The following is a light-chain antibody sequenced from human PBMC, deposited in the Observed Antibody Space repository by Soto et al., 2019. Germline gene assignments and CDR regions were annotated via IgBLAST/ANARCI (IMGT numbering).Light chain of an antibody. CDR3: QQYGSSGT. CDR1: QSVSSSY. J-gene: IGKJ1*01. Sequence: EIVLTQSPGTLSLSPGEGATLSCRASQSVSSSYIAWYQQRPGQTPSLLIYGASTRATGIPDRFSGSGSGTHFTLTISRLEPEDFAVYYCQQYGSSGTFGQGTKVEIK. CDR2: GAS. V-gene: IGKV3-20*01.